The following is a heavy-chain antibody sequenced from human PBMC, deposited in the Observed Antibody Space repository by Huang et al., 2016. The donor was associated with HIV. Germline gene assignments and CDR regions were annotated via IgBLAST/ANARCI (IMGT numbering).Heavy chain of an antibody. V-gene: IGHV1-69*13. D-gene: IGHD1-26*01. CDR3: ANVKPSGSYWGYYYYMDV. Sequence: QVQLVQSGAEVKKPGSSVKVSCKASGGTFSSYAISWVRQAPGQGHEWMGGIIPSCGTANYAQKFQGRVTITADESTSTAYMELSSLRSEDTAVYYCANVKPSGSYWGYYYYMDVWGKGTTVTVSS. CDR2: IIPSCGTA. J-gene: IGHJ6*03. CDR1: GGTFSSYA.